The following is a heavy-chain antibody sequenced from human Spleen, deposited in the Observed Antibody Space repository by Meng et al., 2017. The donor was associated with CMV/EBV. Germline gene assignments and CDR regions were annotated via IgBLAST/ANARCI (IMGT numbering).Heavy chain of an antibody. CDR3: ARGIVLVPASTRWFDP. CDR2: IYYRGST. J-gene: IGHJ5*02. Sequence: SHSSGDSYWSWIRQPPGKGLEWIGCIYYRGSTYYDPSLTSRVTISVDTSKNQFSLKLSSVTAADTAVYYCARGIVLVPASTRWFDPWGQGTLVPSPQ. D-gene: IGHD2-2*01. CDR1: SHSSGDSY. V-gene: IGHV4-30-4*08.